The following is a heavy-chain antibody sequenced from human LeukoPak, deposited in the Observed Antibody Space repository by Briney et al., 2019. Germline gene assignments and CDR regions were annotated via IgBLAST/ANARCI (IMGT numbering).Heavy chain of an antibody. CDR2: IYPGDSDT. CDR3: ARSWMAGYGTVLDY. D-gene: IGHD5-18*01. Sequence: GASLQISCRGSGYSFTSYWIGWVRQMPGKGLEWMGIIYPGDSDTRYSPSFQGQVTISADKSISTAYLQWSSLTASDTAMYYCARSWMAGYGTVLDYWGQGTLVTVSS. V-gene: IGHV5-51*01. J-gene: IGHJ4*02. CDR1: GYSFTSYW.